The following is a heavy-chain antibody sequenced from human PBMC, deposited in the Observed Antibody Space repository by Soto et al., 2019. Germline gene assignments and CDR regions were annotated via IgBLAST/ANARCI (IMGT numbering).Heavy chain of an antibody. CDR1: GFSLSTSGVG. D-gene: IGHD3-9*01. V-gene: IGHV2-5*02. CDR3: AHRGGYYDILPGSAPSFQH. CDR2: IYWDDDK. Sequence: QITLKESGPTLVKPTQTLTLTCTFSGFSLSTSGVGVGWIRQPPGKALEWLALIYWDDDKRYSPSLKSRLTITHDTPKNQVVLTMTHMDPVDTATYYCAHRGGYYDILPGSAPSFQHWGQGTLVTVSS. J-gene: IGHJ1*01.